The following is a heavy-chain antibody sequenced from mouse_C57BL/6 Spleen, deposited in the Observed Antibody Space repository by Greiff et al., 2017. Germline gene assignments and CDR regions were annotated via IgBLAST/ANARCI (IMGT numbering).Heavy chain of an antibody. CDR3: TREGYYYGSQDYCDY. J-gene: IGHJ2*01. Sequence: QVQLQPSGAELVRPGASVTLSCQASGYTFTDYEMHWVKQTPVHGLEWIGAIDPETGGTAYNQKFKGKAILTADKSSSTAYMGLRSMTSEDSAVYYCTREGYYYGSQDYCDYWGQGTTLTVSA. D-gene: IGHD1-1*01. CDR2: IDPETGGT. CDR1: GYTFTDYE. V-gene: IGHV1-15*01.